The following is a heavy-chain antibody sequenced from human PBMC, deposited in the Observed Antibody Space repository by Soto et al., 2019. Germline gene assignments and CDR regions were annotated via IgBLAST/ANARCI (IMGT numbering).Heavy chain of an antibody. CDR1: GFGFSDYW. J-gene: IGHJ4*02. Sequence: EVQLVESGGGLVQPGGSLSLSCAASGFGFSDYWMHWVRQAPGKGLMWVSRLNGDGNNVNYADSVKGRFTISRDNAKNTLYLQMNSLRVVDTAVYYCVRDSFDASDDLDFWGQGTLVTVSS. D-gene: IGHD2-8*01. CDR2: LNGDGNNV. V-gene: IGHV3-74*01. CDR3: VRDSFDASDDLDF.